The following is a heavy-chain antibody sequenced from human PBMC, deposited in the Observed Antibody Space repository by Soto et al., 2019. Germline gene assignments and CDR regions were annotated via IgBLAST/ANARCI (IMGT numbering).Heavy chain of an antibody. CDR2: INHSGST. CDR3: ARGIQVAAAADPPYLSWFDP. Sequence: PSETLSLTCAVYGGSFSGYYWSWIRQPPGKGLEWIGEINHSGSTNYNPSLKSRVTISVDTSKNQFSLKLSSVTAADTAVYYCARGIQVAAAADPPYLSWFDPWGQGTLVTVSS. J-gene: IGHJ5*02. V-gene: IGHV4-34*01. D-gene: IGHD6-13*01. CDR1: GGSFSGYY.